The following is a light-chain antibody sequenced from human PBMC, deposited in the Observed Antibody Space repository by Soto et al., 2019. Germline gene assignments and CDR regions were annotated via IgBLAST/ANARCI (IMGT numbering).Light chain of an antibody. Sequence: ELVITQSLATPSVSAGERATLSGRASQSVGSDLAWYQQKPGQAPRLLIYGASSRATGIPDRFSGSGSGTDFTLTISRLEPEDSAVYYCQPYNSLPLTVGGGTKVEIK. CDR1: QSVGSD. CDR3: QPYNSLPLT. V-gene: IGKV3D-15*01. J-gene: IGKJ4*01. CDR2: GAS.